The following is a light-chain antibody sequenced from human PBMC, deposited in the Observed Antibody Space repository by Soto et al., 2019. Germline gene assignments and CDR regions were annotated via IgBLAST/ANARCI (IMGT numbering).Light chain of an antibody. J-gene: IGLJ1*01. CDR2: AYS. CDR1: RSNIVSNT. V-gene: IGLV1-44*01. CDR3: AAWDDRLNAYV. Sequence: QSVLTQPPSASGTPGQRVTISCSGSRSNIVSNTVNWYQHLPGAAPKLLMYAYSQRPSGIPDRFSGSKSGASASLAISGLQSEDEADYYCAAWDDRLNAYVFGTGTKLTVL.